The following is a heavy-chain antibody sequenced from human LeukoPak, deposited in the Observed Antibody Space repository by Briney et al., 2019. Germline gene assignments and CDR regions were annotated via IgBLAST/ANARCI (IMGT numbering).Heavy chain of an antibody. V-gene: IGHV1-69*05. D-gene: IGHD5-24*01. CDR3: ARGRDGYTGGYFGY. J-gene: IGHJ4*02. CDR2: IIPIFGTA. Sequence: SVKVSCKASGGTFSSYAISWVRQAPGQGLEWMGGIIPIFGTANYAQKFQGRVTITTDESTSTAYMELSSLRSEDTAVYYCARGRDGYTGGYFGYWGQGTLVTVSS. CDR1: GGTFSSYA.